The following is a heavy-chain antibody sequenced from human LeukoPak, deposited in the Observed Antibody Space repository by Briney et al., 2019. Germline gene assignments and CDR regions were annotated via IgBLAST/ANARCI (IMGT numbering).Heavy chain of an antibody. CDR1: GGSLSGNY. J-gene: IGHJ6*03. D-gene: IGHD3-3*01. CDR2: TNHGGIT. Sequence: SETLSLTCGVYGGSLSGNYWSWIRQSPGKGLEWIGETNHGGITDYNPSLKSRVIISVDTSKNQVSLTLSSVTAADTAVYYCVRAPTVEWLSTYIDVWGKGTTVTVSS. CDR3: VRAPTVEWLSTYIDV. V-gene: IGHV4-34*01.